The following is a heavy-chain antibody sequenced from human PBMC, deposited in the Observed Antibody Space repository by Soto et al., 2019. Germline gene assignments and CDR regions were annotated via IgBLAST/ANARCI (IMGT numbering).Heavy chain of an antibody. V-gene: IGHV4-39*01. Sequence: SETLSLTCTVSGGSISSSSHYWGWIRQPPGKGLEWIGSIYYSGSTYYNPSLKSRVTISVDTSKNQFSLKLSSVTAADTAVYYCARRLAGYCSSTSCPAYYYYYMDVWGKGTTVTVSS. CDR3: ARRLAGYCSSTSCPAYYYYYMDV. CDR1: GGSISSSSHY. J-gene: IGHJ6*03. D-gene: IGHD2-2*01. CDR2: IYYSGST.